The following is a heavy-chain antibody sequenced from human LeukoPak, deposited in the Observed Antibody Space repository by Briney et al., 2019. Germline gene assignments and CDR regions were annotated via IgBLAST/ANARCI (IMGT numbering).Heavy chain of an antibody. D-gene: IGHD6-13*01. J-gene: IGHJ4*02. CDR3: AGDRGSSWYGDY. Sequence: ASVKVSCKASRYIFTSYYIHWVRQAPGQGLEWMGWINPNNGGTKYAQKFQGRVTMTSDTSISTAYMELSRLRSDDTAVYYCAGDRGSSWYGDYWGQGTLVTVSS. CDR1: RYIFTSYY. CDR2: INPNNGGT. V-gene: IGHV1-2*02.